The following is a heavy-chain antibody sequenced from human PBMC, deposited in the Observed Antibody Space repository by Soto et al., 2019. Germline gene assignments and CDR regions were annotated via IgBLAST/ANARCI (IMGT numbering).Heavy chain of an antibody. CDR2: ISSGSNK. Sequence: GGSLRLSCAASGFAFRSYNMNWVRQAPGKGLEWVASISSGSNKYYADSVKGRFTISRDNSKNTLYLQMNSLRAEDTAVYYCARETYYDFWSGYSPYGMDVWGQGTTVTVS. V-gene: IGHV3-21*01. D-gene: IGHD3-3*01. CDR3: ARETYYDFWSGYSPYGMDV. J-gene: IGHJ6*02. CDR1: GFAFRSYN.